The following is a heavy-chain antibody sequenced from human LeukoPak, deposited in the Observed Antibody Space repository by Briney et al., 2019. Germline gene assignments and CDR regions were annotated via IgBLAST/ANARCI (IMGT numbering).Heavy chain of an antibody. J-gene: IGHJ6*03. CDR3: ARGHDMDYYYYYYMDV. V-gene: IGHV3-7*01. D-gene: IGHD3-9*01. Sequence: SGGSLRLSCAAFSGYWMTWVRQAPGKGLEWVANIKQDGSEKYYVDSVKGRFTISRDNAKNSLFLQMNSLRAEDTAVYYCARGHDMDYYYYYYMDVWGKGTTVTVSS. CDR2: IKQDGSEK. CDR1: SGYW.